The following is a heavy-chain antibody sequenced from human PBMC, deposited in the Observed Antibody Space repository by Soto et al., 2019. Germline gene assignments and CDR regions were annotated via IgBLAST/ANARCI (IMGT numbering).Heavy chain of an antibody. Sequence: GGSLRLSCAASGFTFRSYGMHWVRQAPGKGLEWVAVIWYDGSNKYYVDSVKGRFTISRDNSENTLYLQMNSLRAEDTAVYYCARRTGYGDSEAFDVWGQGTMVTVSS. V-gene: IGHV3-33*01. CDR2: IWYDGSNK. J-gene: IGHJ3*01. D-gene: IGHD5-18*01. CDR1: GFTFRSYG. CDR3: ARRTGYGDSEAFDV.